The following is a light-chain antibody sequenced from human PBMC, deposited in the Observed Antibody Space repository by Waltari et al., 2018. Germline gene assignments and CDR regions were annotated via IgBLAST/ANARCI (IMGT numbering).Light chain of an antibody. CDR1: QSISIH. J-gene: IGKJ3*01. Sequence: DIQMTQSPSSLSASIGDRVTITCRASQSISIHLNWYQHKPGIAPRLLIYDASTLQSGVPSRFGGGGSGTEFTLTISSLQPEDFATYYCQQSYSTPLLSFGPGTKVDIK. CDR3: QQSYSTPLLS. V-gene: IGKV1-39*01. CDR2: DAS.